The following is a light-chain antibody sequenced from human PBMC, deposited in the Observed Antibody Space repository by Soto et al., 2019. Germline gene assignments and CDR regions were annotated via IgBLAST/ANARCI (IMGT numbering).Light chain of an antibody. CDR1: QSVSSY. CDR3: QQRSNWPPLT. Sequence: EILLTQYPATLSLSPGERATLSCGASQSVSSYLAWYQQKPGQAPRLLIYDASNRATGIPARFSGSGSGTDFTLTISSLEPEDFAVYYCQQRSNWPPLTFGGGTKVDIK. CDR2: DAS. V-gene: IGKV3-11*01. J-gene: IGKJ4*01.